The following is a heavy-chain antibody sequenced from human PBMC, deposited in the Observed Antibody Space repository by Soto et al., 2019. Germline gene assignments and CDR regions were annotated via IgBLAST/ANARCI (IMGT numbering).Heavy chain of an antibody. Sequence: TGGSLRLSCAASGFTFSSYAMSWARQAPGKGLEWVSAISGSGGSTYYADSVKGRFTISRDNSKNTLYLQMNSLRAEDTAVYYCAKAAKANYYDSRRNWFDPWGQGTLVTVSS. CDR3: AKAAKANYYDSRRNWFDP. D-gene: IGHD3-22*01. J-gene: IGHJ5*02. CDR1: GFTFSSYA. V-gene: IGHV3-23*01. CDR2: ISGSGGST.